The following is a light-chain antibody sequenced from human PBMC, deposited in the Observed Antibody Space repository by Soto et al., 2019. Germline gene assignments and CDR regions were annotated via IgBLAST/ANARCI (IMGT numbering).Light chain of an antibody. J-gene: IGKJ2*01. CDR1: QIIARW. Sequence: DIQMTQFPSTLSASVGYRVTLTCLASQIIARWLAWYQQRPGKPPTLVVFDATKLQSGVPTRFSSSGSGADFTLTISSLQPEDFATYYCLQYNTFPHRFGPGTRL. V-gene: IGKV1-5*01. CDR3: LQYNTFPHR. CDR2: DAT.